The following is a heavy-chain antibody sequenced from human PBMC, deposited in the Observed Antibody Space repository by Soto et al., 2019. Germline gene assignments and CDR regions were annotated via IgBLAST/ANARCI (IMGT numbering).Heavy chain of an antibody. V-gene: IGHV1-46*01. D-gene: IGHD3-22*01. CDR2: INPSGGST. CDR3: ASNYARSGFGYYGMDV. Sequence: ASVKVSCKASGYTLTSQYIHWVRRAPGEGLEWMGIINPSGGSTTYEQKFQGRVTMTRDTSTSTVYMELSSLRSEDTAVYYCASNYARSGFGYYGMDVCCKGPTVTVSS. J-gene: IGHJ6*04. CDR1: GYTLTSQY.